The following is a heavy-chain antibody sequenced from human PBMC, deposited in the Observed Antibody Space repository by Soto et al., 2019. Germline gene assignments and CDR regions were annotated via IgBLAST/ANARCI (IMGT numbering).Heavy chain of an antibody. D-gene: IGHD2-2*01. CDR2: IGTSAST. CDR1: GFTFSSYS. Sequence: DVRLLESGGGLVQPGGSLRLSCAASGFTFSSYSMSWVRQAPGKGLEWVSTIGTSASTYYGDSVRGRFTISRDNSRNTLYLQMNSLRAEDTAVYYCPDLSRYCTSSNCDWGQGTLVTVSS. V-gene: IGHV3-23*01. CDR3: PDLSRYCTSSNCD. J-gene: IGHJ4*02.